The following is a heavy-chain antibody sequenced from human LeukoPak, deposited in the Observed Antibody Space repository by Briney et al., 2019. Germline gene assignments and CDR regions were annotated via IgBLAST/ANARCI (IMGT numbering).Heavy chain of an antibody. CDR1: GFTFSSYA. D-gene: IGHD2-21*01. CDR2: ISYDGSNK. CDR3: ARSLWPEDY. V-gene: IGHV3-30-3*01. Sequence: GGSLRLSCAASGFTFSSYAMHWVRQAPGKGLEWEAVISYDGSNKYYADSVKGRFTISRDNAKNSVDLQMNNLRADDTAVYYCARSLWPEDYWGQGTLVTVSS. J-gene: IGHJ4*02.